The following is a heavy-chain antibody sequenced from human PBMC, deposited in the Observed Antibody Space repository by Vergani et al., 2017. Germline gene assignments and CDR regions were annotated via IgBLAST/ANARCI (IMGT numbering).Heavy chain of an antibody. Sequence: EVQLVESGGGLVQPGGSLRLSCAASGFTFSSYWMSWVRQAPGKGLEWVANIKQDGSEKYYVDSVKGRFTISRDNAKNSLYLQMNSLRAEDTAVYYCAKDTNSSSSWDYYYMDVWGKGTTVTVSS. CDR1: GFTFSSYW. V-gene: IGHV3-7*01. CDR3: AKDTNSSSSWDYYYMDV. J-gene: IGHJ6*03. CDR2: IKQDGSEK. D-gene: IGHD6-6*01.